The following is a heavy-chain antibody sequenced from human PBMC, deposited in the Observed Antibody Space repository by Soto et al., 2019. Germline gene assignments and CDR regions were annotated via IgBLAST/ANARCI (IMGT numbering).Heavy chain of an antibody. V-gene: IGHV1-69*01. CDR3: ARGRGVELWYYFDY. D-gene: IGHD5-18*01. CDR2: IIPIFGTA. J-gene: IGHJ4*02. CDR1: GGTFSSYA. Sequence: QVQLVQSGAEVKKPGSSVKVSCKASGGTFSSYAISWVRQAPGQGLEWMGGIIPIFGTANYAQKFQGRVTITADESTSKAYMELSSLGSEDTAVYYCARGRGVELWYYFDYWGQGTLVTVSS.